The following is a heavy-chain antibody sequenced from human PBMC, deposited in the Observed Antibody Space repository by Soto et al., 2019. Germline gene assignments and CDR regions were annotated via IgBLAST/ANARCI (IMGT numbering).Heavy chain of an antibody. CDR2: IYYTGKT. J-gene: IGHJ5*02. V-gene: IGHV4-59*01. Sequence: QVQLQESGPGLVKPSETLSLTCSVSGDSLTSYYGTWVRQPPGKGLEWIGYIYYTGKTNYNPSLKSRVTISMDLSKNQFSLELRSLTAADTAVYYCARVILTGYYGLEPWGQGTLVIVSA. CDR1: GDSLTSYY. CDR3: ARVILTGYYGLEP. D-gene: IGHD3-9*01.